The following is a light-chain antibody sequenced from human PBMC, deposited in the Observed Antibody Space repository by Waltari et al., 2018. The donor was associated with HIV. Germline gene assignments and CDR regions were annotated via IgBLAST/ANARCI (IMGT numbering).Light chain of an antibody. CDR1: SRDIGIYHY. V-gene: IGLV2-11*01. J-gene: IGLJ1*01. CDR2: DVT. CDR3: CSYAGNFIYV. Sequence: QSALTQPRSVSGSPGHSVTISCTGTSRDIGIYHYVSWYQQHPGKAPKLLISDVTRRPSGVPDRFSGSKSGNTASLTISGLQADDEADYYCCSYAGNFIYVFGTGTKVTVL.